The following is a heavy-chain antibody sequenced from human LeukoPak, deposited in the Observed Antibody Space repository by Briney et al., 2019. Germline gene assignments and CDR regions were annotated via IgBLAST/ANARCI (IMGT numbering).Heavy chain of an antibody. CDR2: IKQDGSEK. Sequence: GGSLRLSCAASGFTFSSYWMSWVRQAPGKGLEWVGNIKQDGSEKYYVDSVKGRFTISRDNAKNSLYLQMNSLRAEDTAVYYCARFTVVVPAATNWFDPWGQGTLVTVSS. CDR3: ARFTVVVPAATNWFDP. D-gene: IGHD2-2*01. CDR1: GFTFSSYW. V-gene: IGHV3-7*01. J-gene: IGHJ5*02.